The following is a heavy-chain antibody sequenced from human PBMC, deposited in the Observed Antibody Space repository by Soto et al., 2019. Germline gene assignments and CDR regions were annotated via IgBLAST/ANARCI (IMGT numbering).Heavy chain of an antibody. CDR3: ARQIQPTYYFDY. Sequence: PSETLSLTCTVSGGSISSSSYYWGWIRQPPGKGLEWIGSIYYSGSTYYNPSLKSRVTISVDTSKNQFSLELSSVTAADTAVYYCARQIQPTYYFDYWGQGTLVTVSS. CDR2: IYYSGST. V-gene: IGHV4-39*01. D-gene: IGHD2-2*01. CDR1: GGSISSSSYY. J-gene: IGHJ4*02.